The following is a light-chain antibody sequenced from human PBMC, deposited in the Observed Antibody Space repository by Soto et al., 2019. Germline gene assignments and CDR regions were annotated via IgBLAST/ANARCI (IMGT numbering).Light chain of an antibody. Sequence: EVVMTQSPATLSVSPGERATLSCRASQSVSSNLAWYQQKPGQAPRLLISGASTRATGIPARFSGSGSGTEFTLTISSLQSEDFAVYYCHQYNIWPPWTFGQGTKVEIK. CDR1: QSVSSN. J-gene: IGKJ1*01. V-gene: IGKV3-15*01. CDR2: GAS. CDR3: HQYNIWPPWT.